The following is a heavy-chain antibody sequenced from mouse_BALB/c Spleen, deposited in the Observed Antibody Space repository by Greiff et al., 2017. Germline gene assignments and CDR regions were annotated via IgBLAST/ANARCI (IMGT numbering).Heavy chain of an antibody. CDR1: GYTFTSYW. J-gene: IGHJ1*01. CDR3: TREGDGDWYFDV. CDR2: IYPGNSDT. Sequence: EVQLQQSGTVLARPGASVKMSCKASGYTFTSYWMHWVKQRPGQGLEWIGAIYPGNSDTSYNQKFKGKAKLTAVTSTSTAYMELSSLTNEDSAVYYCTREGDGDWYFDVWGAGTTVTVSS. V-gene: IGHV1-5*01. D-gene: IGHD2-3*01.